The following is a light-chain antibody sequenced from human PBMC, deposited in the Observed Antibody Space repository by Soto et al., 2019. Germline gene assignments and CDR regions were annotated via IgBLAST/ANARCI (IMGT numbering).Light chain of an antibody. Sequence: ETVLTQYPATLSLSPGERATLSCRASQSVSRYLAWYQQKPGRAPRLLIYDASNRATGIPARFSGSGSGTDFTLTITSLEPEDFAVYYCLQRSNWPITFGQGTRLEIK. J-gene: IGKJ5*01. CDR3: LQRSNWPIT. CDR1: QSVSRY. CDR2: DAS. V-gene: IGKV3-11*01.